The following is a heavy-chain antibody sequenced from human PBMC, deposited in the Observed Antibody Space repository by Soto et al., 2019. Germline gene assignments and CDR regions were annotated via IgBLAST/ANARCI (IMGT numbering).Heavy chain of an antibody. CDR1: GGSFSGYY. CDR2: INHSGST. V-gene: IGHV4-34*01. D-gene: IGHD6-13*01. Sequence: QVQLQQWGAGLLKPSETLSLTCAVYGGSFSGYYWSWIRQPPGKGLEWIGEINHSGSTNYNPSLKRRVTISVDTSKNQFSLKLSSVTAADTAVYYCARGFGYSCSWYLTHWGQGTLVTVSS. J-gene: IGHJ4*02. CDR3: ARGFGYSCSWYLTH.